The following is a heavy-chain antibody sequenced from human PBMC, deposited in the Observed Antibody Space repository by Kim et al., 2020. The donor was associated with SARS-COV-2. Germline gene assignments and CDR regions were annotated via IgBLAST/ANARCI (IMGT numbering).Heavy chain of an antibody. V-gene: IGHV1-2*02. D-gene: IGHD2-2*02. CDR2: INPNSGGT. Sequence: ASVKVSCKASGYTFTGYYMHWVRQAPGQGLEWMGWINPNSGGTNYAQKFQGRVTMTRDTSISTAYMELSRLRSDDTAVYYCAREEVIVVVPAAIYYYGMDVWGQGTTVTVSS. J-gene: IGHJ6*02. CDR1: GYTFTGYY. CDR3: AREEVIVVVPAAIYYYGMDV.